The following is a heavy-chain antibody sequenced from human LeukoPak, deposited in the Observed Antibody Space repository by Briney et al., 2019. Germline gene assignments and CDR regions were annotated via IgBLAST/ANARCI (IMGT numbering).Heavy chain of an antibody. CDR2: IKQDGSEK. CDR1: GFTFSSSA. J-gene: IGHJ4*02. V-gene: IGHV3-7*03. D-gene: IGHD5-18*01. CDR3: AKDPYSYGYRAPDY. Sequence: GGSLRLSCAASGFTFSSSAMSWVRQVPGKGLEWVANIKQDGSEKYYVDSVKGRFTISRDNSKNTLYLQMNSLRAEDTAVYYCAKDPYSYGYRAPDYWGQGTLVTVSS.